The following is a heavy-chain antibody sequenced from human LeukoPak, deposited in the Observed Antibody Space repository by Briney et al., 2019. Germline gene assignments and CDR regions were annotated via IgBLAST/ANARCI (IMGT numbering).Heavy chain of an antibody. D-gene: IGHD3-10*02. CDR1: GGSISSYY. V-gene: IGHV4-59*01. CDR3: ARVFGEPNY. Sequence: SETLSLTCTVSGGSISSYYWSWIRQPPGKGLEWIGYIYYSGSTNYNPSLKSRVAISVDTSKNQSSLKLSSVTAADTAVYYCARVFGEPNYWGQGTLVTVSS. CDR2: IYYSGST. J-gene: IGHJ4*02.